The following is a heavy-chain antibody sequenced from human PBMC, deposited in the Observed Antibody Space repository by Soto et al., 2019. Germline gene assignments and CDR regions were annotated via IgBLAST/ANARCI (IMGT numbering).Heavy chain of an antibody. V-gene: IGHV3-48*02. CDR2: ISSSSSTI. D-gene: IGHD2-15*01. J-gene: IGHJ4*02. CDR1: GFTFSSYS. CDR3: ARYGAYCSGGSCQFDY. Sequence: EVQLVESGGGLVQPGGSLRLSCAASGFTFSSYSMNWVRQAPGKGLEWVSYISSSSSTIYYADSVKGRFTISRDNAKNSLYLQMNSLRDENTAVYYCARYGAYCSGGSCQFDYWGQGTLVTVSS.